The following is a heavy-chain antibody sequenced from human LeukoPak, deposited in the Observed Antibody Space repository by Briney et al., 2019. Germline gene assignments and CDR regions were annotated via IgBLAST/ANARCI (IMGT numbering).Heavy chain of an antibody. J-gene: IGHJ3*01. CDR1: GFTVSSNY. Sequence: PGGSLRLSCAASGFTVSSNYMSWVRQAPGKGLEWVANIKQDGSERYYVDFVKGRFTISRDNAKNSLYLQMDSLRVEDTAVYYCARDQVGLSDAFDVWGQGTMVTVSS. V-gene: IGHV3-7*01. CDR2: IKQDGSER. CDR3: ARDQVGLSDAFDV. D-gene: IGHD1-26*01.